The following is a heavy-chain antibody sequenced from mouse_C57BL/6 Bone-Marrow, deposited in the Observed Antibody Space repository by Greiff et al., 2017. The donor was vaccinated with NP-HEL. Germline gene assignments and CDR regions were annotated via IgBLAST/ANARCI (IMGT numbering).Heavy chain of an antibody. Sequence: QVQLKESGPGILQSSQTLSLTCSFSGFSLSTSGMGVSWIRQPSGKGLEWLAHIYWDDDKRYNPSLKSRLTISKDTSRNQVFLKITSVDTADTATYYCARRDGTTVVAGVMDYWGQGTSVTVSS. CDR3: ARRDGTTVVAGVMDY. D-gene: IGHD1-1*01. CDR2: IYWDDDK. J-gene: IGHJ4*01. CDR1: GFSLSTSGMG. V-gene: IGHV8-12*01.